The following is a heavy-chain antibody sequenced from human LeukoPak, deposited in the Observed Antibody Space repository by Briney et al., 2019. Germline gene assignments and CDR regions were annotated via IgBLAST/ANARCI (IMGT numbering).Heavy chain of an antibody. V-gene: IGHV4-34*01. CDR1: GGSFSGYY. J-gene: IGHJ4*02. CDR2: INHSGST. D-gene: IGHD2-21*02. Sequence: SETLSLTCAVYGGSFSGYYWSWIRQPPGKGLEWIGEINHSGSTNYNPSLKSRVTISVDTSKNQFSLKLSSVTAADTAVYYCASREDCGGDCYLFDYWGQGTLVTVSS. CDR3: ASREDCGGDCYLFDY.